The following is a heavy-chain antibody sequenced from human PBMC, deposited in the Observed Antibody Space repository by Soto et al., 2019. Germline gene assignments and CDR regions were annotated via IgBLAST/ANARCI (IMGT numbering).Heavy chain of an antibody. J-gene: IGHJ4*01. V-gene: IGHV3-9*01. D-gene: IGHD2-15*01. CDR2: ISWNSKSI. CDR3: TKDLIEVCSGVSCYGGFDY. CDR1: GFMFGDYS. Sequence: GGSLRLSCAASGFMFGDYSMNWVRQGPGKGLEWVAGISWNSKSIGYGDSVKGRFTISRDNAKNSLYLQIDSLRAEDTALYYCTKDLIEVCSGVSCYGGFDYWGQGALVTVSS.